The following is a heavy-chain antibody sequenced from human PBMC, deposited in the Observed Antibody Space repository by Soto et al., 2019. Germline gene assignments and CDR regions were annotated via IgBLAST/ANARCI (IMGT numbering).Heavy chain of an antibody. D-gene: IGHD5-18*01. CDR1: GGSISSGGYY. J-gene: IGHJ4*02. Sequence: QVQLQESGPGLVKPSQTLSLTCTVSGGSISSGGYYWSWIRQHPGKGLEWIGYIYYSGSTYYNPSSTVRFTLSLDTSKNQSSLSLGSVTAAHTAVNYVARISVVVTSHWAQGTLFTVSS. CDR2: IYYSGST. CDR3: ARISVVVTSH. V-gene: IGHV4-31*03.